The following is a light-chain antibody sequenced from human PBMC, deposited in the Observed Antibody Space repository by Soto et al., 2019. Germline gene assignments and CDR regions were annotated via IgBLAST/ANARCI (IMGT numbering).Light chain of an antibody. CDR1: SSVVGSYNF. J-gene: IGLJ1*01. V-gene: IGLV2-23*02. CDR3: CSYAGSSTYV. Sequence: QSALTQPASVSGSPGQSITISCTGTSSVVGSYNFVSWYQQHPGKAPKLMISEVSKRPSGVSDRFSGSKSANTASLTISGLQAEDEADYYCCSYAGSSTYVFGAGTKVTVL. CDR2: EVS.